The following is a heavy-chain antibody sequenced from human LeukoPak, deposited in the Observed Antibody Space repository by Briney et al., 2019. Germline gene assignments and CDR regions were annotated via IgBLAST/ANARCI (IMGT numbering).Heavy chain of an antibody. CDR3: ARDGSASFFNL. V-gene: IGHV6-1*01. CDR1: GDSVSSNSAV. CDR2: TCYRSKWNS. J-gene: IGHJ5*02. Sequence: SQTLLLTCAISGDSVSSNSAVWNWLRQSPSRGLEWLGRTCYRSKWNSHYAESVKGRLTVNPDTSRDQFSLQLNSVTPEDSAVYYCARDGSASFFNLWGQGTLVTVSS. D-gene: IGHD3-10*01.